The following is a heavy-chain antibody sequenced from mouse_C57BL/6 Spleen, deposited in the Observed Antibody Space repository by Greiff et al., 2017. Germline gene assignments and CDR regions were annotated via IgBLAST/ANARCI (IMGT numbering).Heavy chain of an antibody. D-gene: IGHD1-1*01. Sequence: VQLQQPGAELVRPGSSVKLSCKASGYTFTSYWMHWVKQRPIQGLEWIGNIDPSDSETQYNQKFKDKATLTVDKSSSTAYMQISSLTSEDSAVYYCARAGGYFGSSYVNYFDYWGQGTTLTVSS. V-gene: IGHV1-52*01. CDR3: ARAGGYFGSSYVNYFDY. J-gene: IGHJ2*01. CDR1: GYTFTSYW. CDR2: IDPSDSET.